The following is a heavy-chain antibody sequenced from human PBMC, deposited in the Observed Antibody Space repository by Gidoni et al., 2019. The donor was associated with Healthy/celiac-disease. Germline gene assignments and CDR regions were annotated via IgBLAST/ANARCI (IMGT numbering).Heavy chain of an antibody. J-gene: IGHJ5*02. Sequence: QVQLVESGGGVVQPGRSLRLSCAAAGLTFSSYAMHWVRQAPGKGLEWVAVISYDGSNNYYADSVNGRFTISRDNSKNTLYLQMNSLRAEDTAVYYCARETLAVSRDPGLDPWGQGTLVTVSS. CDR3: ARETLAVSRDPGLDP. CDR2: ISYDGSNN. CDR1: GLTFSSYA. V-gene: IGHV3-30-3*01.